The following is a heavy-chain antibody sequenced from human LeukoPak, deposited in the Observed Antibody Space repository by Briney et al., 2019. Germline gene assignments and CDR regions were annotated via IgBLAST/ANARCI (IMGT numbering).Heavy chain of an antibody. D-gene: IGHD5-12*01. Sequence: SETLSLTCTVSGGSLSSYYWSWNRQPPGKGREWIGYIYYSGSTNYNPSLKSRVTISVDTSKNQFSLKLSSVTAADTAVYYCARGGVYSGYDLRGYYFDYWGQGTLVTVSS. V-gene: IGHV4-59*01. CDR3: ARGGVYSGYDLRGYYFDY. CDR1: GGSLSSYY. J-gene: IGHJ4*02. CDR2: IYYSGST.